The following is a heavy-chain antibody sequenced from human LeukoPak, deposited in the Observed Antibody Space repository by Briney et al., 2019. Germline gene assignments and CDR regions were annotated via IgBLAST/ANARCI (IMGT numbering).Heavy chain of an antibody. D-gene: IGHD6-19*01. J-gene: IGHJ4*02. CDR3: ASRAVAADY. V-gene: IGHV4-31*03. CDR1: GGSISSSSYY. Sequence: PSETLSLTCTVSGGSISSSSYYWGWIRQHPGKGLEWIGYIYYSGSTYYNPSLKSRVTISVDTSKNQFSLKLSSVTAADTAVYYCASRAVAADYWGQGTLVTVSS. CDR2: IYYSGST.